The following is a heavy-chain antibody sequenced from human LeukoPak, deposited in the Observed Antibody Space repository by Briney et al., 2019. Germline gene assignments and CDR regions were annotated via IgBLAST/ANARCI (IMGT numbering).Heavy chain of an antibody. Sequence: SETLSLTCGVYGGSFGGYDWSWIRQPPGKGLEWIGEINHSGSTNYNPSLKSRVTISVDTSKNQFSLKLSSVTAADTAVYYCARQQWLVSDIDYWGQGTLVTVSS. V-gene: IGHV4-34*01. D-gene: IGHD6-19*01. J-gene: IGHJ4*02. CDR3: ARQQWLVSDIDY. CDR1: GGSFGGYD. CDR2: INHSGST.